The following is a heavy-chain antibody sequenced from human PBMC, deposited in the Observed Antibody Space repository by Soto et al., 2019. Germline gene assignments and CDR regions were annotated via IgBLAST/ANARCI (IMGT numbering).Heavy chain of an antibody. CDR2: IKQDGRET. CDR1: GFTFSSYG. D-gene: IGHD3-10*01. J-gene: IGHJ6*02. CDR3: ATSGIWGFGDEYYYYGMDV. Sequence: GGSLRLSCAASGFTFSSYGMNWVRQAPGKGLEWVANIKQDGRETYYVDSVKGRFTISRDNAKNSLYLQMDSRRGEDTAVYYCATSGIWGFGDEYYYYGMDVWGQGTTVTVSS. V-gene: IGHV3-7*01.